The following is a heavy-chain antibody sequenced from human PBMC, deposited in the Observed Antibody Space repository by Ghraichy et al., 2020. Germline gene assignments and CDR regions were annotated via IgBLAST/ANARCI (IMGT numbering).Heavy chain of an antibody. Sequence: GGSLRLSCAASGFTFSSYDMSWVRQAPGKGLEWVSVISGSGGSTYYADSVTGRFTISRDNSKNTLYVQMNSLRAEDTAVYYCAKDYGGIPFEYWGLGTLVTVSS. V-gene: IGHV3-23*01. J-gene: IGHJ4*02. CDR1: GFTFSSYD. CDR3: AKDYGGIPFEY. CDR2: ISGSGGST. D-gene: IGHD4-23*01.